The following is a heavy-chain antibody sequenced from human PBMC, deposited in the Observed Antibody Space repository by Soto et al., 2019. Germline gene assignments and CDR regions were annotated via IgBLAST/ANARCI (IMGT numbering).Heavy chain of an antibody. CDR2: ISGSGGTT. V-gene: IGHV3-23*01. Sequence: EVQLLESGGGLVQPGGSLRLSCTGSGFTFSSYAMNWVRQAPGKGLECVSTISGSGGTTYYADSVKGRFTISRDNSKNPLYLQMSSLRAEDTALSYCAKNGRAAAMYNWFDPWGQGTLVTVSS. J-gene: IGHJ5*02. CDR3: AKNGRAAAMYNWFDP. CDR1: GFTFSSYA. D-gene: IGHD6-13*01.